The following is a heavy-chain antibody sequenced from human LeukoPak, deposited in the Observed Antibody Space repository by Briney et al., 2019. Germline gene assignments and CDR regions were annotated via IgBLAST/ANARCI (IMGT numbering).Heavy chain of an antibody. Sequence: GGSLSLSCPPSGFTFSSYWMGGVRPAARRGREWVTNTNPDESVKNYVAYVKGRFTITRDNAKNSVYVEMVSLTVEDTAVYYCARVRWCEGSGLLYFDPWSQGTLVTVSS. D-gene: IGHD6-19*01. CDR2: TNPDESVK. CDR1: GFTFSSYW. J-gene: IGHJ5*02. V-gene: IGHV3-7*01. CDR3: ARVRWCEGSGLLYFDP.